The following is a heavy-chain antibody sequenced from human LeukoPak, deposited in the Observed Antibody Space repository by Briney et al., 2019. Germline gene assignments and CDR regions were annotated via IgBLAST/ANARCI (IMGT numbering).Heavy chain of an antibody. CDR1: GFTFSGYY. CDR2: INPNSGGT. Sequence: ASVKVSCKASGFTFSGYYMYWLRQAPGQGLECMGWINPNSGGTGYAQKFQGRVTMTSDTSISTVYMELSGLTSDDTAVYYCGRDGVSPMIEFDLGGQETLVTVSS. CDR3: GRDGVSPMIEFDL. V-gene: IGHV1-2*02. J-gene: IGHJ4*02. D-gene: IGHD3-22*01.